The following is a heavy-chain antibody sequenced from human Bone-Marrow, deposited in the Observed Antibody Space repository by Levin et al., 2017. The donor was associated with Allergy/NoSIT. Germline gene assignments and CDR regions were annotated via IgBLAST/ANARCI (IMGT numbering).Heavy chain of an antibody. J-gene: IGHJ3*02. CDR1: GGSISSSSYY. V-gene: IGHV4-39*01. CDR2: IYYSGST. CDR3: ARHLKVPPRAFDI. Sequence: PSETLSLTCTVSGGSISSSSYYWGWIRQPPGKGLEWIGSIYYSGSTYYNPSLKSRVTISVDTSKNQFSLKLSSVTAADTAVYYCARHLKVPPRAFDIWGQGTMVTVSS.